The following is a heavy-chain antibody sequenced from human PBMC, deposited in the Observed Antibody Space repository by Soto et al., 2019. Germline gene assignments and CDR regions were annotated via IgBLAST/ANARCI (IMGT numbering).Heavy chain of an antibody. CDR3: ARDSSYDRSGYYFDY. Sequence: GGSLRLSCAASGFTFSSYGMHWVRQAPGKGLEWVAVIWYDGSNKYYADSVKGRFTISRDNSKNTLYLQMNSLRAEDTAVYYCARDSSYDRSGYYFDYWGQGTLVTVSS. CDR2: IWYDGSNK. J-gene: IGHJ4*02. D-gene: IGHD3-22*01. CDR1: GFTFSSYG. V-gene: IGHV3-33*01.